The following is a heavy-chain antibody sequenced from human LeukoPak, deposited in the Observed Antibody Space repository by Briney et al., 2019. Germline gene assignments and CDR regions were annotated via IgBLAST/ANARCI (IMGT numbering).Heavy chain of an antibody. J-gene: IGHJ3*02. CDR2: ISSGGNT. V-gene: IGHV3-53*01. D-gene: IGHD3-22*01. CDR3: ARNDRGAFDI. Sequence: PGGSLRLACAASGFTVSRNYMSWVRQAPGKGLEWVSVISSGGNTYYTDSVKGRFTISRDNSKNTLYLQMSSLRVEGTAVYYCARNDRGAFDIWGQGTMVTVSS. CDR1: GFTVSRNY.